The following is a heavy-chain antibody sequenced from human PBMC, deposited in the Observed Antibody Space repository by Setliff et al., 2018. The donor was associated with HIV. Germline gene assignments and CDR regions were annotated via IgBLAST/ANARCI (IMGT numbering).Heavy chain of an antibody. D-gene: IGHD6-6*01. CDR2: IYHSGTT. CDR3: ARDPSGSDAFDI. CDR1: GGSISSSNW. J-gene: IGHJ3*02. V-gene: IGHV4-4*02. Sequence: SETLSLTCAVSGGSISSSNWWSWVRQPPGKGLEWIGEIYHSGTTNYNPSLKSRVTIPVDKSKNQFSLKLSSVTAADTAVYFCARDPSGSDAFDIWGQGTMVTVSS.